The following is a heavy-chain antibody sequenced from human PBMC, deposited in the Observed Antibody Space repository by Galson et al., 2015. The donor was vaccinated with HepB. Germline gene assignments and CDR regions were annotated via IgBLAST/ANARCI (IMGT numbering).Heavy chain of an antibody. CDR1: GFTFSSYG. D-gene: IGHD3-3*01. CDR3: ARTYDFWSGYDAFDI. Sequence: SLRLSCAASGFTFSSYGMHWVRQAPGKGLEWVAVIWYDGSNKYYADSVKGRFTISRDNSKNTLYLQMNSLRAEDTAVYYCARTYDFWSGYDAFDIWGQGTMVTVSS. J-gene: IGHJ3*02. V-gene: IGHV3-33*01. CDR2: IWYDGSNK.